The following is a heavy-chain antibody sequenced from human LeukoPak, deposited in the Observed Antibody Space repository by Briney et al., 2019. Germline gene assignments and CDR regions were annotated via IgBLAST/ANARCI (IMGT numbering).Heavy chain of an antibody. CDR3: ARVSSYYYGSGSIFDY. J-gene: IGHJ4*02. CDR1: GGSISSSSYY. D-gene: IGHD3-10*01. CDR2: IYYSGST. Sequence: SETLSLTCTVSGGSISSSSYYWGRIRQPPGKGLEWIGNIYYSGSTYYNPSLKSRVTISVDTSKNQFSLKLSSVTAADTAVYYCARVSSYYYGSGSIFDYWGQGTLVTVSS. V-gene: IGHV4-39*07.